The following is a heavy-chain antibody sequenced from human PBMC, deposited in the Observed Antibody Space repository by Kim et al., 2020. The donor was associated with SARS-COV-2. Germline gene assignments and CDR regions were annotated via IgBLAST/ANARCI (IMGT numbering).Heavy chain of an antibody. J-gene: IGHJ6*02. CDR3: ARHGYSYGHPYGMDV. D-gene: IGHD5-18*01. Sequence: PSFHGQVTISADKSISTAYLQWSSLKASDTAMYYCARHGYSYGHPYGMDVWGQGTTVTVSS. V-gene: IGHV5-51*01.